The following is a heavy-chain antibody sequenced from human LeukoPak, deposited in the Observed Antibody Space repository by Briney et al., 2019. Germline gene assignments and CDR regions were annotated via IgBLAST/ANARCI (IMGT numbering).Heavy chain of an antibody. V-gene: IGHV4-39*01. CDR2: IYYSGST. Sequence: SETLSLTCTVSGGSISSSSYYWGWIRQPPGKGLEWIGSIYYSGSTYYNPSLKSRVTISVDTSKNRFSLKLSSVTAADTAVYYCARRMPYCSSTSCHRYYFDYWGQGTLVTVSS. D-gene: IGHD2-2*01. CDR3: ARRMPYCSSTSCHRYYFDY. J-gene: IGHJ4*02. CDR1: GGSISSSSYY.